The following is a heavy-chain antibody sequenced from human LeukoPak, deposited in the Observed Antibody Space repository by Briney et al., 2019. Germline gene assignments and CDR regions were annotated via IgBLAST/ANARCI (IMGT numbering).Heavy chain of an antibody. Sequence: PGGSLRLSCAASGFTFDDYAMHWVRQAPGKGLEWVSGINWNGGSTDYADFVKGRFTISRDSATNSLFLQMNSLRVEDTAFYFCARVGYCISSSCPRWDVFDMWGRGTMVTVSS. CDR1: GFTFDDYA. CDR2: INWNGGST. J-gene: IGHJ3*02. CDR3: ARVGYCISSSCPRWDVFDM. V-gene: IGHV3-20*04. D-gene: IGHD2-2*01.